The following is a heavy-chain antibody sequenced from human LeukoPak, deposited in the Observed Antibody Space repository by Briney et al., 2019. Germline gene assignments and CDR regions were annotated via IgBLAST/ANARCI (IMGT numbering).Heavy chain of an antibody. V-gene: IGHV4-59*01. Sequence: SETLSLTCTVSGGSISSYYWSWIRQPPGKGLEWIGYIYYSGSTNYNPSLKSRVTISVDTSKNQFSLKLSSVTAADTAVYYCARVHSRSWINWFDPWGQGTLVTVSS. CDR2: IYYSGST. D-gene: IGHD6-13*01. CDR3: ARVHSRSWINWFDP. J-gene: IGHJ5*02. CDR1: GGSISSYY.